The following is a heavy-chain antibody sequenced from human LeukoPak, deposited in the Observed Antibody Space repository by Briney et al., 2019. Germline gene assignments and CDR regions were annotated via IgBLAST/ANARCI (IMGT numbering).Heavy chain of an antibody. CDR1: GGSISSSSYY. V-gene: IGHV4-39*01. J-gene: IGHJ4*02. Sequence: PSETLSLTCTVSGGSISSSSYYWGWIRQPPGKGLEWIGSIYYSGSTYYNPSLKSRVTISVDMSKNQFSLKLSSVTAADTAVYYCARLTVRFLEWFYFDYWGQGTLVTVSS. D-gene: IGHD3-3*01. CDR3: ARLTVRFLEWFYFDY. CDR2: IYYSGST.